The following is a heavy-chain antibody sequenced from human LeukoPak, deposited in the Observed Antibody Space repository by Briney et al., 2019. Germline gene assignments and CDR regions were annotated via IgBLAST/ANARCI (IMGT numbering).Heavy chain of an antibody. V-gene: IGHV4-4*07. CDR1: GGSISSYS. Sequence: PSETLSLTCTVSGGSISSYSWSWIRQPAGKGLEWIGHIYTSGSTNYNPSLKSRVTMSVDTSKNQFSLKLSSVTAADTAVYYCASQYSSSWYFDYWGQGTLVTVSS. J-gene: IGHJ4*02. D-gene: IGHD6-13*01. CDR2: IYTSGST. CDR3: ASQYSSSWYFDY.